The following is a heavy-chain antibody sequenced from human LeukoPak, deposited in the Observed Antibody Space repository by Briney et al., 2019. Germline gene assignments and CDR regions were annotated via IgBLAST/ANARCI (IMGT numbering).Heavy chain of an antibody. V-gene: IGHV3-7*01. J-gene: IGHJ4*02. CDR2: IKQDGSEK. Sequence: GGSLRLSCAASGFTFNTYWMTWVRQAPGKGLEWVANIKQDGSEKYYVDSVKGRFSISRDNARNSLYLQMNSLRVEGTAIYYCAKEKNYYGSIVDYWGQGILVTVSS. CDR1: GFTFNTYW. CDR3: AKEKNYYGSIVDY. D-gene: IGHD3-10*01.